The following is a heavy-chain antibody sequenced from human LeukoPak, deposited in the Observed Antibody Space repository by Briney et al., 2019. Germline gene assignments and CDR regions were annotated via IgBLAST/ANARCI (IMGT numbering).Heavy chain of an antibody. CDR2: IYHSGST. CDR3: AREFSWSGFFDY. D-gene: IGHD3-3*01. CDR1: GYSISSGYY. V-gene: IGHV4-38-2*02. Sequence: SETLSLTCTVSGYSISSGYYWGWILQPPGKGLEWIGSIYHSGSTYYNPSLKSRVTISVDTSKNQFSLKLSSVTAADTAVYYCAREFSWSGFFDYWGQGTLVTVSS. J-gene: IGHJ4*02.